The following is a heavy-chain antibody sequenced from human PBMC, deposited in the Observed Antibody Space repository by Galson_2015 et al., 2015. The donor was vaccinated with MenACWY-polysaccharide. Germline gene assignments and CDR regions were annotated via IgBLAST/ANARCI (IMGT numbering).Heavy chain of an antibody. CDR1: GFTFSKNW. D-gene: IGHD3-9*01. J-gene: IGHJ4*02. Sequence: SLRLSCAASGFTFSKNWMTWVRQAPGKGLEWVANISLDGTTKYYVGSVRGRFTISRDNADNLLFLQMNNLRAEDTAIYYCAKDFWDYDISTGYSSPPCEFDSWGQGTLVTVSS. CDR2: ISLDGTTK. CDR3: AKDFWDYDISTGYSSPPCEFDS. V-gene: IGHV3-7*03.